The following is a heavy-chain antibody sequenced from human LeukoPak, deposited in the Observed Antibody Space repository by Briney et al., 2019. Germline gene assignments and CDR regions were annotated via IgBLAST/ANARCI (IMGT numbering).Heavy chain of an antibody. CDR2: MNPNSGDT. V-gene: IGHV1-2*02. CDR1: GYTFTGYY. CDR3: ARDAGHCTSSSCYSFYLDS. Sequence: GASVKVSCKASGYTFTGYYIHWVRQAPGQGLDWMGWMNPNSGDTKYAQKFQGRITMTRDTSISTGYMELKWLRSDDTAVYYCARDAGHCTSSSCYSFYLDSWGQGTLVTVSS. J-gene: IGHJ4*02. D-gene: IGHD2-8*01.